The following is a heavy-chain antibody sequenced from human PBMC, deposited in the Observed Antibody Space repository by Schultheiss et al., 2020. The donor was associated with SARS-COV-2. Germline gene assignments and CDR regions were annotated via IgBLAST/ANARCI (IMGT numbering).Heavy chain of an antibody. J-gene: IGHJ6*02. CDR2: IYSGGST. CDR1: GGSISSYY. V-gene: IGHV3-66*01. Sequence: ETLSLTCTVSGGSISSYYWGWIRQPPGKGLEWVSVIYSGGSTYYADSVKGRFTISRDNSKNTLYLQMNSLRAEDTAVYYCARSIAAAGHYGMDVWGQGTTVTVSS. CDR3: ARSIAAAGHYGMDV. D-gene: IGHD6-13*01.